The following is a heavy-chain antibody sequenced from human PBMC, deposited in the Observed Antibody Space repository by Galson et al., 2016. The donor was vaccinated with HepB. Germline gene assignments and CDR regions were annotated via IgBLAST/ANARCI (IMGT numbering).Heavy chain of an antibody. V-gene: IGHV3-23*01. D-gene: IGHD3-22*01. CDR1: GFTFSSYA. CDR3: AKDSTDYYDGSGYYSYFDY. Sequence: SLRLSCAASGFTFSSYAMTWVRQAPGKGLEWVSAISGRTGNTYYADLVKGRFTISRDKSKNTLYLQMNSLRVDDTAVYYCAKDSTDYYDGSGYYSYFDYWGQGTLATVSS. CDR2: ISGRTGNT. J-gene: IGHJ4*02.